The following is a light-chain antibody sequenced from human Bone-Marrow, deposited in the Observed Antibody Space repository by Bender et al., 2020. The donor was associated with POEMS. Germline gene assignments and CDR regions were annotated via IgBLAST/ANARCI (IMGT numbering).Light chain of an antibody. J-gene: IGLJ3*02. CDR3: IAYTAITTWV. CDR2: EVT. Sequence: QSALTQPPSASGSPGQSVTISCTGTSSDVGDYTAVSWYQQHPGKAPKLMIYEVTKRPSGVPDRFSGSKSGNTASLTISGLQAEDEADYYCIAYTAITTWVFGGGTKLTVL. V-gene: IGLV2-8*01. CDR1: SSDVGDYTA.